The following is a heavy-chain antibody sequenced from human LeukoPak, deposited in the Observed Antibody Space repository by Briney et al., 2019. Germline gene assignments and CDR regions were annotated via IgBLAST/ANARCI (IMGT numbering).Heavy chain of an antibody. CDR3: ASRGELRYFDWLFNGDAFHI. CDR2: IYYSGST. D-gene: IGHD3-9*01. J-gene: IGHJ3*02. Sequence: PSETLSLTCTVSGGSISSSSYYWGWIRQPPGKGMEWIGSIYYSGSTYYNPSLKSRVTISVDTSKNQFSLKLSSVTAADTAVYYCASRGELRYFDWLFNGDAFHIWGQGTMVTVSS. V-gene: IGHV4-39*01. CDR1: GGSISSSSYY.